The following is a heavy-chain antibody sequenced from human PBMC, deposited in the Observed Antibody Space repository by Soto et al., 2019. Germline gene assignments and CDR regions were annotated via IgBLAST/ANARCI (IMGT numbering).Heavy chain of an antibody. Sequence: ASVKVSCKASGYTFTSYAMHWVRQAPGQRLEWMGWINAGNGNTKYSQKFQGRVTITRDTSASTAYMELSSLRSEDTAVYYCARVGYISYGMDVWGQGTTVTVPS. CDR1: GYTFTSYA. V-gene: IGHV1-3*01. CDR3: ARVGYISYGMDV. D-gene: IGHD2-15*01. CDR2: INAGNGNT. J-gene: IGHJ6*02.